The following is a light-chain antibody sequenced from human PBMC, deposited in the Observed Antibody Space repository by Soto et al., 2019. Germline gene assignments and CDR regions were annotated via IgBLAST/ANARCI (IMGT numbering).Light chain of an antibody. J-gene: IGLJ2*01. V-gene: IGLV2-14*03. CDR1: SSDVGAYDF. Sequence: QSALAQPASVSGSPGQSITISCTGTSSDVGAYDFVSWYQQHPGKAPKLMIYDVTNRRSGVSNRFSGSKSGNTASLTISGLQAEDEADYYCSSYTSNSTRVFGGGTKLTVL. CDR3: SSYTSNSTRV. CDR2: DVT.